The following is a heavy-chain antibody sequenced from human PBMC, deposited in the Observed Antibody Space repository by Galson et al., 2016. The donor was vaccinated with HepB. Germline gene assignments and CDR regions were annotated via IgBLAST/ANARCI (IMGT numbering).Heavy chain of an antibody. V-gene: IGHV1-46*01. Sequence: SVKVSCKADGHDSTTDYIYWVRQAPGQGLEWMGIINPSGSDTSYAQKLQGRLTVTRDTSTSTVYMELRSLRSDDTAVYYCAGGTGGLNWGQGTLVVGSP. J-gene: IGHJ4*02. CDR2: INPSGSDT. CDR1: GHDSTTDY. CDR3: AGGTGGLN. D-gene: IGHD3-10*01.